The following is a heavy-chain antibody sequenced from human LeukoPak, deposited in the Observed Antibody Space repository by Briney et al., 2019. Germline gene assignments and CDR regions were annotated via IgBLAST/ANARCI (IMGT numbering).Heavy chain of an antibody. V-gene: IGHV3-9*01. CDR2: ISWNSGSI. D-gene: IGHD3-22*01. Sequence: PGGSLRLSCAASGFTFDDYAMHWVRQAPGKCLEWVSGISWNSGSIGYADSVKGRFTISRDNAKNSLYLQMNSLRAEDTALYYCAKDGDSSGYYSDFDYWGQGTLVTVSS. CDR1: GFTFDDYA. J-gene: IGHJ4*02. CDR3: AKDGDSSGYYSDFDY.